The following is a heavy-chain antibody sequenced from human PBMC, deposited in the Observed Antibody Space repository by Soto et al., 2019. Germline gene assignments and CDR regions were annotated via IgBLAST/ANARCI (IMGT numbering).Heavy chain of an antibody. CDR1: GGSISSGGYY. CDR3: ARRPVVVPAAMFGGIQFDY. Sequence: QVQLQESGPGLVKPSQTLSLTCTVSGGSISSGGYYWSWIRQHPGKGLEWIGYIYYSGSTYYNPSLKSRVTLSVDTSKNQFSLKLSSVTAADTAVYYCARRPVVVPAAMFGGIQFDYWGQGTLVTVSS. CDR2: IYYSGST. J-gene: IGHJ4*02. V-gene: IGHV4-31*03. D-gene: IGHD2-2*01.